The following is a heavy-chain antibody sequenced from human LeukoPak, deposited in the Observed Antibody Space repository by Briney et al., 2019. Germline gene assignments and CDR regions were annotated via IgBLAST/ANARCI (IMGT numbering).Heavy chain of an antibody. CDR2: INAGNGNT. Sequence: ASVKVSCKASGYTFTSYAMHWVRQAPGQRLEWMGWINAGNGNTKYSQKFQGRVTITRDTSVSTAYMELSRLRSEDAAVYYCAREGQRQQLTDNWFDPWGQGTLVTVSS. V-gene: IGHV1-3*01. D-gene: IGHD6-13*01. CDR1: GYTFTSYA. J-gene: IGHJ5*02. CDR3: AREGQRQQLTDNWFDP.